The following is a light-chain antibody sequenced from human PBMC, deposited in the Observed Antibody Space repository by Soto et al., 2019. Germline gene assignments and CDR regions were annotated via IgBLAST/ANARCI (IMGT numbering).Light chain of an antibody. CDR3: SSYTSSSIPYV. V-gene: IGLV2-14*01. CDR2: EVS. J-gene: IGLJ1*01. Sequence: QSVLTQPASVSSSPGQSSTISCTGTSSVVGGYNYVSWYQQHPGKAPKLMIYEVSKRPSGVSNRFSGSKSGNTASLTISGLQAEDEADYYCSSYTSSSIPYVFGTGTKVTVL. CDR1: SSVVGGYNY.